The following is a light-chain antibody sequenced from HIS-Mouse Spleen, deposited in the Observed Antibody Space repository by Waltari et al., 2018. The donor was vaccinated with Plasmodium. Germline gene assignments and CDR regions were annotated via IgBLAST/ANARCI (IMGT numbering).Light chain of an antibody. CDR2: DAS. V-gene: IGLV2-11*01. Sequence: QSALTQPRSVSGSPGQSVTISCTGTSSDVGGYNYVSWYQQHPVKAPKLMIYDASKRPSGVSDRFSGSKSGDTASLTISGLQAEDEADYYCCSYAGSYTWVFGGGTKLTVL. CDR1: SSDVGGYNY. J-gene: IGLJ3*02. CDR3: CSYAGSYTWV.